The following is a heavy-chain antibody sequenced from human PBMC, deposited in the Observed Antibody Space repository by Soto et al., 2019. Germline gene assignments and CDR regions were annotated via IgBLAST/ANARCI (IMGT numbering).Heavy chain of an antibody. J-gene: IGHJ4*02. Sequence: PSETLSLTCTVSGGSISRYYWSWIRQPPGKGLELIGYVYYSGSTNYNPSLRSRVNISVDTSKNQLSLKLSSVTAADTAVYYCARRHSSSLFDYWGQGTLVTAPQ. CDR3: ARRHSSSLFDY. D-gene: IGHD6-13*01. CDR2: VYYSGST. V-gene: IGHV4-59*08. CDR1: GGSISRYY.